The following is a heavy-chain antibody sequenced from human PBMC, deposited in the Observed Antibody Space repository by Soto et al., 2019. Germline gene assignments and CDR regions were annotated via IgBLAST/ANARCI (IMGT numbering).Heavy chain of an antibody. CDR1: GFTFSSYA. CDR2: ISYDGSNK. CDR3: ALSHCGGDCYPIYYYYYYGMDV. Sequence: GGSLRLSCAASGFTFSSYAMHWVRQAPSKGLEWVAVISYDGSNKYYADSVKGRFTISRDNSKNTLYLQMNSLRAEDTAVYYCALSHCGGDCYPIYYYYYYGMDVWGQGTTVTVSS. J-gene: IGHJ6*02. D-gene: IGHD2-21*02. V-gene: IGHV3-30*04.